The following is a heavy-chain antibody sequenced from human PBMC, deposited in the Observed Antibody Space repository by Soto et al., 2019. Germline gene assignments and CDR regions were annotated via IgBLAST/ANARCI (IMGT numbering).Heavy chain of an antibody. CDR3: TTLYTSVINYYDSSGGPNGMDV. J-gene: IGHJ6*02. CDR1: GFTFSNAW. D-gene: IGHD3-22*01. V-gene: IGHV3-15*07. Sequence: GGSLRLSCAASGFTFSNAWMNWVRQAPGKGLEWVGRIKSKTDGGTTDYAAPVKGRFTISRDDSKNTLYLQMNSLKTEDTAVYYCTTLYTSVINYYDSSGGPNGMDVWGQGTTVTVSS. CDR2: IKSKTDGGTT.